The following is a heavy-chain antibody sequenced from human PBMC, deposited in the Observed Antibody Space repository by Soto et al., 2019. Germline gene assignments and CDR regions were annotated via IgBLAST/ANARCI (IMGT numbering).Heavy chain of an antibody. D-gene: IGHD4-4*01. CDR2: INPSIGGT. CDR1: GFPFNGPP. V-gene: IGHV1-2*02. CDR3: ARDFRTYSHGVDG. Sequence: ASSKVFWNSFGFPFNGPPIYWVRPDPGQGLEWMGWINPSIGGTEFAEKFQGRVTVTRDTSIRTVFLELNSLTSDDTGVYFCARDFRTYSHGVDGWGQGTAVTVS. J-gene: IGHJ6*02.